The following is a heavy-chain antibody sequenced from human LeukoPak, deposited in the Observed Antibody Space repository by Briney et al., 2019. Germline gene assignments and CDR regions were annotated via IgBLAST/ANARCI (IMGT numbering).Heavy chain of an antibody. CDR2: IYYSGST. J-gene: IGHJ3*02. V-gene: IGHV4-30-4*08. D-gene: IGHD2-15*01. CDR1: GGSISSGDYY. CDR3: ARDSLGAFDI. Sequence: SETLSLTCTVSGGSISSGDYYWSWIRQPPGKGLEWIGYIYYSGSTYYNPSLKSRVTTSVDTSKSQFSLKLSSVTAADTAVYYCARDSLGAFDIWGQGTMVTVSS.